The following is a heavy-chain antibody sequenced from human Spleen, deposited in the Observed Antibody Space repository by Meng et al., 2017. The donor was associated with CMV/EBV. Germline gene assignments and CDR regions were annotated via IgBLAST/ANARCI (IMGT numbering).Heavy chain of an antibody. CDR2: ISAYNGNT. CDR1: GYTFTSYG. V-gene: IGHV1-18*01. D-gene: IGHD3-3*01. CDR3: ARGGGSGGGYYDFWSGYRYYYYGMDV. J-gene: IGHJ6*02. Sequence: ASVKVSCKASGYTFTSYGISWVRQAPGQGLEWMGWISAYNGNTNYAQKLQGRVTMTTDTSTSTAYMELRSLRSDDTGVYYCARGGGSGGGYYDFWSGYRYYYYGMDVWGQGTTVTVSS.